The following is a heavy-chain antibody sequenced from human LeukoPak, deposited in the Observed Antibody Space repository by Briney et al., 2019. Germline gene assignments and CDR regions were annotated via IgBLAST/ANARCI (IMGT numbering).Heavy chain of an antibody. CDR2: INSDGSST. V-gene: IGHV3-74*01. CDR3: ARSDYVWGSYRLDY. J-gene: IGHJ4*02. Sequence: GVSLRLSCAASGFTFSSYWMHWVRQAPGKGLVWVSRINSDGSSTSYADSVKGRFTISRGNAKNTLYLQMNSLRAEDTAVYYCARSDYVWGSYRLDYWGQGTLVTVSS. D-gene: IGHD3-16*02. CDR1: GFTFSSYW.